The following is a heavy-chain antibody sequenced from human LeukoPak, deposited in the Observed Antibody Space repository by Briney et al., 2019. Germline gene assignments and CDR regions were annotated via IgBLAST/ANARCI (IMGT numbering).Heavy chain of an antibody. J-gene: IGHJ4*02. CDR2: IWYDGQTK. CDR1: GFIFSNYG. Sequence: GGSLRLSCEASGFIFSNYGMHWVRQAPGKGLEWVALIWYDGQTKFYADSVKGRFTISRDNSGNTLFPHMTSLRVEDTAVYYCAREWGRIAVAGGPGYWGQGALVTVSS. CDR3: AREWGRIAVAGGPGY. V-gene: IGHV3-33*01. D-gene: IGHD6-19*01.